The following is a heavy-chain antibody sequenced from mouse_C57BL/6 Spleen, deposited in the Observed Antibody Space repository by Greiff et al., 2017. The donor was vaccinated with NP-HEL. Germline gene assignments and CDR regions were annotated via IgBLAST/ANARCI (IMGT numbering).Heavy chain of an antibody. D-gene: IGHD2-2*01. V-gene: IGHV1-85*01. CDR3: ARRDGYDDAWFAY. CDR2: IYPRDGST. J-gene: IGHJ3*01. Sequence: VHLVESGPELVKPGASVKLSCKASGYTFTSYDINWVKQRPGPGLEWIGWIYPRDGSTKYNEKFKGKATLTVDTSSSTAYMELHSLTSEDSAVYFCARRDGYDDAWFAYWGQGTLVTVSA. CDR1: GYTFTSYD.